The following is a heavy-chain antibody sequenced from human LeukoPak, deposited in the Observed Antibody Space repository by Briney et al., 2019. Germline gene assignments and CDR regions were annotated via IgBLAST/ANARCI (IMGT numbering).Heavy chain of an antibody. J-gene: IGHJ4*02. CDR3: ARVGERAIAALWGY. D-gene: IGHD5-12*01. Sequence: ASVKLSCKASGYTLTAYYMHWVRQAPGQGLEWMGWINPNSGDTEYAHKFQGRVTMTRDTSINTAYMELTSLRSDDTAVYYCARVGERAIAALWGYWGQGTPVTVSS. V-gene: IGHV1-2*02. CDR2: INPNSGDT. CDR1: GYTLTAYY.